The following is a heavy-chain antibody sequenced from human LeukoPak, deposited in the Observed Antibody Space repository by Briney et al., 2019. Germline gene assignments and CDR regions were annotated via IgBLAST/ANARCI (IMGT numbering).Heavy chain of an antibody. V-gene: IGHV3-23*01. Sequence: PGGSLRLSCAASGFTFSYYAMSWVRQAPGKGLEWVSGISGSGGSTYYADSVKGRFTISRDNSKNTLYLQMNSLRAEDTVVYYCAKLTWIQLWFDYWGQGTLVTVSS. CDR2: ISGSGGST. J-gene: IGHJ4*02. CDR3: AKLTWIQLWFDY. D-gene: IGHD5-18*01. CDR1: GFTFSYYA.